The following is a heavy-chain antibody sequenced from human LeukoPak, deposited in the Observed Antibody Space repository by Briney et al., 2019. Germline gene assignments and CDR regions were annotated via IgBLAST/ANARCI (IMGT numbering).Heavy chain of an antibody. J-gene: IGHJ6*03. CDR3: ARDRSSSSWYYYYYYMDV. D-gene: IGHD6-13*01. Sequence: GSLRLSCAASGFSFSSYWMSWVRQAPGKGLEWVANIKQDGSEKYYVDSVKGRFTISRDNAKNSLYLQMNSLRAEDTAMYYCARDRSSSSWYYYYYYMDVWGKGTTVTISS. CDR1: GFSFSSYW. V-gene: IGHV3-7*01. CDR2: IKQDGSEK.